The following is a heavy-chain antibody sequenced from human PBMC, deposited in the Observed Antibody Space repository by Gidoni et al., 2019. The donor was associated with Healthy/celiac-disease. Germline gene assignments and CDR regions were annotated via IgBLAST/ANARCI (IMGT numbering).Heavy chain of an antibody. V-gene: IGHV4-4*02. D-gene: IGHD3-3*01. CDR2: IYHSGST. CDR3: ARDRVPYYDFWSGYSYYFDY. Sequence: GLEWIGEIYHSGSTNYNPSLKSRVTISVDKSKNQFSLKLSSVTAADTAVYYCARDRVPYYDFWSGYSYYFDYWGQGTLVTVSS. J-gene: IGHJ4*02.